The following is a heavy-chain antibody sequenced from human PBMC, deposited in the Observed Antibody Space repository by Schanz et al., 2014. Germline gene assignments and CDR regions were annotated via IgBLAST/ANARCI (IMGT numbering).Heavy chain of an antibody. Sequence: QVQLVQSGGEVKKPGASVKVSCKASGYTFSSYGISWVRQAPGLGLEWMGWISANNGNTNKAQKLQGRVTMTTDTSTSTAYMELRSLRSDDTAVYFCARDGGRDGYNLAFDVWGQGTLVTVSS. CDR3: ARDGGRDGYNLAFDV. CDR1: GYTFSSYG. CDR2: ISANNGNT. D-gene: IGHD5-12*01. V-gene: IGHV1-18*01. J-gene: IGHJ3*01.